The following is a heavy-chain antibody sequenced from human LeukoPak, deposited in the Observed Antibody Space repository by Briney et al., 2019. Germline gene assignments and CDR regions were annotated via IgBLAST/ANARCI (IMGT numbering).Heavy chain of an antibody. CDR1: GGSFSGYY. CDR2: INHSGST. J-gene: IGHJ5*02. CDR3: ARDSSSDGLFDP. V-gene: IGHV4-34*01. D-gene: IGHD6-13*01. Sequence: SETLSLTCAVYGGSFSGYYWSWIRQPPGKGLEWIGEINHSGSTNYNPSLKSRVTISVDTSKNQFSLKLSSVTAADTAVYYCARDSSSDGLFDPWGQGTLVTVSS.